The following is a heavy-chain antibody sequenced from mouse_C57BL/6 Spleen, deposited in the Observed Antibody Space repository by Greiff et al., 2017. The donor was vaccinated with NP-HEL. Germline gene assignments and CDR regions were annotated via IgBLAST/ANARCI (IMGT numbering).Heavy chain of an antibody. V-gene: IGHV2-3*01. D-gene: IGHD2-4*01. CDR3: AKRGIWDYDGEVYAMDY. CDR2: IWGDGST. J-gene: IGHJ4*01. CDR1: GFSLTSYG. Sequence: QVQLQQSGPGLVAPSQSLSITCTVSGFSLTSYGVSWVRQPPGKGLEWLGVIWGDGSTNYHSALISRLSISKDNSKSQVFLKLNSLQTDDTATYYCAKRGIWDYDGEVYAMDYWGQGTSVTVSS.